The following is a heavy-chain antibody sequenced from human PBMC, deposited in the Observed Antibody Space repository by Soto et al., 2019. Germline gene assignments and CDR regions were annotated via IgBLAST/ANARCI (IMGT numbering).Heavy chain of an antibody. D-gene: IGHD3-16*01. CDR3: AKGGGNPSYYYGMDV. J-gene: IGHJ6*02. CDR1: GFTFSGYA. V-gene: IGHV3-23*01. Sequence: EVQLLESGGGLVQPGGSLRLPCAASGFTFSGYAMSWFRQAPGRGLEWVSAISGSGGSTYYADSVKGRFTISRDNSKNTLYLQMNSLRAEDTAVYYCAKGGGNPSYYYGMDVWGQGTTVTVSS. CDR2: ISGSGGST.